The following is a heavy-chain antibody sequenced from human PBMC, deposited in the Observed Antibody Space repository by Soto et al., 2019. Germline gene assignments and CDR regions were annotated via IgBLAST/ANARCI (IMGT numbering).Heavy chain of an antibody. CDR1: GFTFSSYG. V-gene: IGHV3-33*01. J-gene: IGHJ6*02. Sequence: LRLSCAASGFTFSSYGMHWVRQAPGKGLEWVAVIWYDGSNKYYADSVKGRFTISRDNSKNTLYLQMNSLRAEDTAVYYCARPTGRDYYYGMDVWGRGTTVTVSS. CDR2: IWYDGSNK. CDR3: ARPTGRDYYYGMDV.